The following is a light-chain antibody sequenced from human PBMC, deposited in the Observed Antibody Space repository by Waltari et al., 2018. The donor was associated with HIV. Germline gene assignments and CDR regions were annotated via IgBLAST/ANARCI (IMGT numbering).Light chain of an antibody. Sequence: AIQMTQSPSSLSASVGDRVTITCRASQGIGNDLGWYQQKPGKAPELLIYAASNLQSGVPSRFSGSGSGTDFTLTISSLQPEDFATYYCLQDYNYPLTFGGGTKVEIK. CDR3: LQDYNYPLT. CDR1: QGIGND. J-gene: IGKJ4*01. CDR2: AAS. V-gene: IGKV1-6*01.